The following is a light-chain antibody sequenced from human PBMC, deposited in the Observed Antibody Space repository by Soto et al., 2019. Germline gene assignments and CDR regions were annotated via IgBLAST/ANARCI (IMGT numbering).Light chain of an antibody. J-gene: IGKJ1*01. CDR2: GAS. Sequence: IVLTQSPGTLSLSPGERATLSCRASQSVSSSYLAWYQQKPGQAPRLLIYGASSRATGIPGRFSGSGSGTDFTLTISRLEPEDFAVYYCQQYGSSTCTFGQGTKVEIK. CDR1: QSVSSSY. V-gene: IGKV3-20*01. CDR3: QQYGSSTCT.